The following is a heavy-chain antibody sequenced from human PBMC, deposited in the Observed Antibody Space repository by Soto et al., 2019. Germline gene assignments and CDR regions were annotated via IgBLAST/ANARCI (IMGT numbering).Heavy chain of an antibody. CDR3: ARDAGNTGGFPFFDF. Sequence: PGGSLRLSCAASGFTVSSNYMSWVRQAPGKGLEWVSVIYSGESKLYADSVKGRFTISRDNFKNTLYLQMNSLRAEDTAVYYCARDAGNTGGFPFFDFWGQGKLVTVSS. CDR2: IYSGESK. D-gene: IGHD7-27*01. V-gene: IGHV3-53*01. J-gene: IGHJ4*02. CDR1: GFTVSSNY.